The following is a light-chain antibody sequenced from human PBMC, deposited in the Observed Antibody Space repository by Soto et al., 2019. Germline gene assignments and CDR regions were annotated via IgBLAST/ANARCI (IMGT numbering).Light chain of an antibody. V-gene: IGLV2-23*02. CDR3: CSYAARRPFPYV. CDR1: SGDVGRDEL. Sequence: QSVLTQPASVSGSPGQSITISFTGTSGDVGRDELVSWYQQHPGKAPKLIIYEVTRRPSGVSNRFSGSKSGKTASLTISGLQDEDEADYYCCSYAARRPFPYVFGTGTKVTVL. J-gene: IGLJ1*01. CDR2: EVT.